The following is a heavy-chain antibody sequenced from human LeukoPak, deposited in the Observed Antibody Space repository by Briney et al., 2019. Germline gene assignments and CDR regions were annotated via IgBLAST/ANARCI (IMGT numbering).Heavy chain of an antibody. J-gene: IGHJ4*02. Sequence: SETLSLTCAVSDYSISSGCYWGWIRQPPGKGLEWIGSIYHSGSDYYNPSLKSRVTISVDTSKNQFSPKLSSVTAADTAVYYCARVWGYSYGYFDYWGQGSLVTVSS. CDR2: IYHSGSD. V-gene: IGHV4-38-2*01. D-gene: IGHD1-26*01. CDR3: ARVWGYSYGYFDY. CDR1: DYSISSGCY.